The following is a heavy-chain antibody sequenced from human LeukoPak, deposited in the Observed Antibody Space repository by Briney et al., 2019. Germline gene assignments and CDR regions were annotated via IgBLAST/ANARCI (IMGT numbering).Heavy chain of an antibody. D-gene: IGHD3-10*01. CDR1: GFTFSGSA. Sequence: GGSLRLSCAASGFTFSGSAMHWVRQASGKGLEWVGRIRSKANSYATAYAASVKGRFTISRDDSKNTAYLQMNSLKTEDTAVYCCTADRSVRGYWGQGTLVNVSS. V-gene: IGHV3-73*01. CDR2: IRSKANSYAT. J-gene: IGHJ4*02. CDR3: TADRSVRGY.